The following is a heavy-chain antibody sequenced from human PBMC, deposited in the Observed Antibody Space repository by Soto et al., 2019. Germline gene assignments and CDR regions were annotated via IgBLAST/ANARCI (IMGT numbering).Heavy chain of an antibody. Sequence: GASVKVSCKASGGTFSSYAISWVRQAPGQGLEWMGGIIPIFGTANYAQKFQGRVTITADESTSTAYMELSSLRSEDTAVYYCAREEDYGDYAPESWGMDVWGQGTTVTVSS. D-gene: IGHD4-17*01. CDR3: AREEDYGDYAPESWGMDV. CDR1: GGTFSSYA. V-gene: IGHV1-69*13. J-gene: IGHJ6*02. CDR2: IIPIFGTA.